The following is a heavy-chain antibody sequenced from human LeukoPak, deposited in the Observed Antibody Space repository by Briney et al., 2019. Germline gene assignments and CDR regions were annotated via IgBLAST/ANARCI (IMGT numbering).Heavy chain of an antibody. J-gene: IGHJ3*01. CDR2: ISGSGYYS. CDR3: ARSPRFPSP. Sequence: GGSLRLSCAASEFTFDNYAMSWVRQAPGKGLEWVSVISGSGYYSYYADSVKGRFTVSRDNSKNTLYLQMNSLRAEDTAVYYCARSPRFPSPWGQGTMVTVSS. D-gene: IGHD3-10*01. CDR1: EFTFDNYA. V-gene: IGHV3-23*01.